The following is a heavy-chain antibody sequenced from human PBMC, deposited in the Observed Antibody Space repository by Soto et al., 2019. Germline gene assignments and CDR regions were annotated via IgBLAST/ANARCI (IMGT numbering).Heavy chain of an antibody. J-gene: IGHJ4*02. CDR1: GFTFSSYG. D-gene: IGHD5-18*01. CDR2: ISYDGSNK. Sequence: QVQLVESGGGVVQPGRSLRLSCAASGFTFSSYGMHWVRQAPGKGLEWVAVISYDGSNKYNADSVKGRFTISRDNSKNTLYLQMNSLRAEDTAVYYCAKASQQLWLRGGCFDYWGQGTLVTVSS. CDR3: AKASQQLWLRGGCFDY. V-gene: IGHV3-30*18.